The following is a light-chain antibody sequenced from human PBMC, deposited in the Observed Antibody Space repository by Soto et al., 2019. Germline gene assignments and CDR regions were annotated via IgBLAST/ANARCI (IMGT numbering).Light chain of an antibody. J-gene: IGLJ2*01. CDR1: SGDISGYNY. CDR2: DVS. CDR3: SSYTISSPLL. V-gene: IGLV2-14*01. Sequence: QSALTQPASVSGSPGQSITISCTGTSGDISGYNYVSWYQQHPGKAPKLMIYDVSDRPSGVSNRFSGAKSGNTASLTISRLQAEDEADYYCSSYTISSPLLFGGGTKLTVL.